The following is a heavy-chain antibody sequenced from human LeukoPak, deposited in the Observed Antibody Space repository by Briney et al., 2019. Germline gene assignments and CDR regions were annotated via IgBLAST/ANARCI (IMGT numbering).Heavy chain of an antibody. CDR2: IYYSGST. Sequence: PSETLSLTCTVSGASISSSNYYWGWIRPPPGKGLEWIGSIYYSGSTSYNPSLQSRVTISVDTAKNQFSLKLSSVTAADTAVYYCARATVTMDWFDPWGQGTLVTVSS. V-gene: IGHV4-39*01. D-gene: IGHD4-17*01. CDR3: ARATVTMDWFDP. J-gene: IGHJ5*02. CDR1: GASISSSNYY.